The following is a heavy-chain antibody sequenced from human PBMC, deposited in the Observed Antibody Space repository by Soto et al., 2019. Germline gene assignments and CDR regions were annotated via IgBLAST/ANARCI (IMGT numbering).Heavy chain of an antibody. CDR3: ARGESITMIVVVNGAFDI. Sequence: ASVKVSCKASGYTFSNYAMHWVRQAPGQRLEWMGWINAGNGNTKYSQKFQGRVTITRDTSASTAYMELSSLRSEDTAVYYCARGESITMIVVVNGAFDIWGQGTMVTVSS. J-gene: IGHJ3*02. D-gene: IGHD3-22*01. CDR1: GYTFSNYA. CDR2: INAGNGNT. V-gene: IGHV1-3*01.